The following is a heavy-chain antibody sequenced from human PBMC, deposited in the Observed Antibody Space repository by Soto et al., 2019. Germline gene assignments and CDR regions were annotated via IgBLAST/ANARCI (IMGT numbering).Heavy chain of an antibody. CDR1: GFTFSSYA. V-gene: IGHV3-23*01. Sequence: GGSLRLSCAASGFTFSSYAMSWVRQAPGKGLEWVSAISGSGGSTYYADSVKGRFTISRDNSKNTLYLQMNSLGAEDTAVYYCAKDRENWNARDDAFDIWGQGTMVTVSS. CDR3: AKDRENWNARDDAFDI. J-gene: IGHJ3*02. D-gene: IGHD1-1*01. CDR2: ISGSGGST.